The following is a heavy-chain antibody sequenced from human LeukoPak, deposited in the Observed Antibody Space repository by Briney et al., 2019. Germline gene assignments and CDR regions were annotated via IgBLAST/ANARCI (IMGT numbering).Heavy chain of an antibody. V-gene: IGHV1-2*06. D-gene: IGHD3-3*01. CDR3: ARDINFWSGYFDY. CDR2: INPNSGGT. Sequence: ASVKVSCKASGYTFTGYYMHWVRQAPGQGLEWMGRINPNSGGTNYAQKFQGRVTMTRDTSISTAYMELSRLRSDDAAVYYCARDINFWSGYFDYWGQGTLATVSS. J-gene: IGHJ4*02. CDR1: GYTFTGYY.